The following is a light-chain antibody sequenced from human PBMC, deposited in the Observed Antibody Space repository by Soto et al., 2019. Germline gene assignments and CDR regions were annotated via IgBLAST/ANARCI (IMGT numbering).Light chain of an antibody. Sequence: QSALTQPPSVSGAPGQRVTISCTGSSSNIGAGYDVYWYQQLPGTAPKLLIYGNSNRPSGVPERFYGSKSAHSASLAITGLQTEDEADYYCQSYDSSLTGAVFGGGTKVTVL. V-gene: IGLV1-40*01. CDR2: GNS. J-gene: IGLJ2*01. CDR1: SSNIGAGYD. CDR3: QSYDSSLTGAV.